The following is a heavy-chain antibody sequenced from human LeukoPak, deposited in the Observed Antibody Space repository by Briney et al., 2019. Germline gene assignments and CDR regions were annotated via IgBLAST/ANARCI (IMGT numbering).Heavy chain of an antibody. Sequence: GRSLRLSCAASGFTFDDYAMHWDRQAPGKGLEWVSGISWNSGSIGYADSVKGRFTISRDNAKNSLYLQMNSLRAEDTALYYCAKGRAAAGPGDFDYWGQGTLVTVSS. J-gene: IGHJ4*02. CDR1: GFTFDDYA. V-gene: IGHV3-9*01. CDR2: ISWNSGSI. D-gene: IGHD6-13*01. CDR3: AKGRAAAGPGDFDY.